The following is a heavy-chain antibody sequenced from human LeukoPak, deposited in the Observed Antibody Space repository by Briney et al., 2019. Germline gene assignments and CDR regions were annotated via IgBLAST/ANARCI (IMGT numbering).Heavy chain of an antibody. Sequence: SETLSLTCTVSGGSISSYYWSWIRQPPGKGLEWIGYIYYSGSTNYNPSLKSRVTISVDTSKNQFSLKLSSVTAADTAVYYCARAVNPYDFWSGYHLNYYYMDVWGKGTTVTVSS. J-gene: IGHJ6*03. V-gene: IGHV4-59*01. CDR1: GGSISSYY. CDR2: IYYSGST. CDR3: ARAVNPYDFWSGYHLNYYYMDV. D-gene: IGHD3-3*01.